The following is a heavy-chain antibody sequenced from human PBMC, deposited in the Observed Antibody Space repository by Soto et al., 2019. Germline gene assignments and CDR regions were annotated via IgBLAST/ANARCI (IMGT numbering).Heavy chain of an antibody. CDR3: TRDEFRAIFGVVTPGDDY. J-gene: IGHJ4*02. D-gene: IGHD3-3*01. CDR2: IRSKAYGGTT. Sequence: EVQLVESGGGLVQPGRSLRLSCTASGFTFGDYAMSWFRQAPGKGLEWVGFIRSKAYGGTTEYAASVKGRFTISRDDSKSIAYLQMNSLKTEDTAVYYCTRDEFRAIFGVVTPGDDYWGQGTLVTVSS. V-gene: IGHV3-49*03. CDR1: GFTFGDYA.